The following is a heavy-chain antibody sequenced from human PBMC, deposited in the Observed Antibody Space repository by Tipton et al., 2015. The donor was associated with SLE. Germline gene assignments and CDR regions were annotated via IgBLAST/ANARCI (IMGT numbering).Heavy chain of an antibody. D-gene: IGHD6-13*01. CDR3: ARDRVYSSSYYMDV. V-gene: IGHV4-61*02. CDR2: IYTSGST. Sequence: TLSLTCTVSGGSISSGSYYWSWIRQPAGKGLEWIGRIYTSGSTNYNPSLKSRVTISVDTSKNQFSLKLSSVTAADTAVYYCARDRVYSSSYYMDVWGKGTTVTVSS. CDR1: GGSISSGSYY. J-gene: IGHJ6*03.